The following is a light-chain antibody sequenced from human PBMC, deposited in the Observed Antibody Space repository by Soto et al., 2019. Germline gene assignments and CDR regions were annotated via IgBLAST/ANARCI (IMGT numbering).Light chain of an antibody. V-gene: IGKV1-5*03. CDR3: QQYNSYPWT. CDR2: KAS. J-gene: IGKJ1*01. Sequence: DIQMTQSPSTLSASVGDGVTITCRASQSIGSWLAWYQQKPGKAPKLLIYKASTLESGVPSNFSGSGSGTEFTLTISSLQPEDFATYYCQQYNSYPWTFGQGTKVDIK. CDR1: QSIGSW.